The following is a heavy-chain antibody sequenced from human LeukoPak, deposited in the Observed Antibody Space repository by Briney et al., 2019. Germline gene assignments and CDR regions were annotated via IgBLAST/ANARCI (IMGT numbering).Heavy chain of an antibody. V-gene: IGHV4-59*12. D-gene: IGHD2-15*01. CDR3: ARASQLFYFDY. CDR1: GGSISGYH. CDR2: IHSSGGA. J-gene: IGHJ4*02. Sequence: SETLSLTCTVSGGSISGYHWGWIRQPPGKGLEWIGSIHSSGGASYNPSLRTRVTISVDTSKKQFSLKLSAVTAADTAVYYCARASQLFYFDYWGQGTLVTVSS.